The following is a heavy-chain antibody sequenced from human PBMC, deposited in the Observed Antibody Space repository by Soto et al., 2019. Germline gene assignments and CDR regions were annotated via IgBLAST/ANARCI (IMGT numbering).Heavy chain of an antibody. CDR2: IWYDGINK. CDR1: GFTFSNNG. D-gene: IGHD3-16*01. Sequence: QVQLVESGGGVVQPGRSLRLSCAASGFTFSNNGMHWVRQAPGKGLEWVAVIWYDGINKYYADSVKGRFIISRDNSKNPVYPQMNRLRAEDTGVYLCARDPVQMGGGLEVWGPGNTVTVSS. J-gene: IGHJ6*01. V-gene: IGHV3-33*01. CDR3: ARDPVQMGGGLEV.